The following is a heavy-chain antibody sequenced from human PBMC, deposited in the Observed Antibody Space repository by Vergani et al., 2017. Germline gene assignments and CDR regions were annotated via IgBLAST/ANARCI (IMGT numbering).Heavy chain of an antibody. D-gene: IGHD2-2*01. J-gene: IGHJ4*02. CDR1: GFSFSSYA. Sequence: QVHLVESGGGVVQPGRPLRLSCAASGFSFSSYAMHWVRQAPGKGLEWVAIIWYDGSNKNYADSVKGRFTISRDNSKNTLYLQMNSLRAEDTAVYFCAKAAHPLGYQLPYFDYWGQGTLVTVSS. CDR2: IWYDGSNK. CDR3: AKAAHPLGYQLPYFDY. V-gene: IGHV3-33*06.